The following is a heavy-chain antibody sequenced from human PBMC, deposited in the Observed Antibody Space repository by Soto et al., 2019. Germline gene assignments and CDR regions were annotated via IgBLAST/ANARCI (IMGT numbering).Heavy chain of an antibody. CDR2: IYATGTT. D-gene: IGHD1-1*01. V-gene: IGHV4-4*07. CDR3: VRDGTKTLRDWFDP. CDR1: GASISGFY. Sequence: SETLSLACTVSGASISGFYWSWIRQSAGKGLEWIGRIYATGTTDYNPSLKSRVMMSVDTSKKQFSLKLRSVTAADTAVYYCVRDGTKTLRDWFDPWGQGISVTVSS. J-gene: IGHJ5*02.